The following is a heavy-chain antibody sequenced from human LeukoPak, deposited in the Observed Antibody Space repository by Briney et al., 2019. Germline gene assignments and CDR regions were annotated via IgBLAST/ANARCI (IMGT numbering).Heavy chain of an antibody. CDR1: GFTFSSYE. J-gene: IGHJ4*02. CDR3: VRDPSVAGDDY. V-gene: IGHV3-48*03. D-gene: IGHD6-19*01. Sequence: PGGFLRLSCAASGFTFSSYEMNWVRQAPGKGLEWVSYSSSGGSAIYYADSVKGRFTISRDNAKNSLYLQMNSLRAEDTAVYYCVRDPSVAGDDYWGQGTLVTVSS. CDR2: SSSGGSAI.